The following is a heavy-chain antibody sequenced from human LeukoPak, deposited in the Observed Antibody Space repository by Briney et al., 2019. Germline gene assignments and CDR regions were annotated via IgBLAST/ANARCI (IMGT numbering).Heavy chain of an antibody. Sequence: GGSLRLSCAASGFTFSSYSMNWVRQAPGKGLDWVSSISSSSSYIYYADSVKGRFTISRDNAKNSLYLQMNSLRAEDTAVYYCARDLYSGLFDYWGQGTLVTVSS. V-gene: IGHV3-21*01. CDR1: GFTFSSYS. CDR2: ISSSSSYI. D-gene: IGHD4-11*01. CDR3: ARDLYSGLFDY. J-gene: IGHJ4*02.